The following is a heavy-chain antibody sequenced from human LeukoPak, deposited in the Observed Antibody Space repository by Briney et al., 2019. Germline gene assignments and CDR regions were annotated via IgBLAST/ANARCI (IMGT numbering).Heavy chain of an antibody. Sequence: SETLSLTCTVSGGSISSSSYYWGWIRQPPGKGLEWIGSIYYSGSTYYNPPLKSRVTISVDTSKNQFSLKLSSVTAADTAVYYCAISCSSTSCPVDYWGQGTLVTVSS. CDR3: AISCSSTSCPVDY. J-gene: IGHJ4*02. D-gene: IGHD2-2*01. V-gene: IGHV4-39*01. CDR1: GGSISSSSYY. CDR2: IYYSGST.